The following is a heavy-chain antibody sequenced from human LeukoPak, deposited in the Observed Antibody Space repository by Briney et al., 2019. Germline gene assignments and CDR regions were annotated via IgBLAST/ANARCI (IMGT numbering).Heavy chain of an antibody. CDR3: AREHTAMVQIDY. CDR1: GGSISSGGYY. J-gene: IGHJ4*02. V-gene: IGHV4-31*03. D-gene: IGHD5-18*01. CDR2: IYYSGST. Sequence: SQTLSLTCNVSGGSISSGGYYWSWIRQHPGKGLEWIGYIYYSGSTYYNPSLKSRVTISVDTSKNQFSLKLSSVTAADTAVYYCAREHTAMVQIDYWGQGTLVTVSS.